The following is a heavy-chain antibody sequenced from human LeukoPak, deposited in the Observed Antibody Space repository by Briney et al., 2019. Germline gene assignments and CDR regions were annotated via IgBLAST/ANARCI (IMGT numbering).Heavy chain of an antibody. Sequence: ASVKVSCKASGYAFTTHYVHLVRQAPGQGLEWMGWISPNSGGTHYAQKFQGRVTMTRDTSVSTAYMELSRLRSDDTAVYYCARLTSSWFDSWGQGTLVTVSS. J-gene: IGHJ5*01. V-gene: IGHV1-2*02. CDR3: ARLTSSWFDS. CDR1: GYAFTTHY. D-gene: IGHD2-2*01. CDR2: ISPNSGGT.